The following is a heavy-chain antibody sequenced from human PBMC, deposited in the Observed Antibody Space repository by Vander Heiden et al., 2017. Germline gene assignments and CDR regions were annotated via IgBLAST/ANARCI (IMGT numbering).Heavy chain of an antibody. Sequence: EVQLVESGGGLVQPGRSLRLSCAASGFTFVDYAMHWVRQAPGKGLEWVSGISWNSGSIGYADSVKGRFTISRDNAKNSLYLQMNSLRAEDTALYYCAKVKYYYDSSGWVGAFDIWGQGTMVTVSS. D-gene: IGHD3-22*01. V-gene: IGHV3-9*01. CDR2: ISWNSGSI. CDR3: AKVKYYYDSSGWVGAFDI. J-gene: IGHJ3*02. CDR1: GFTFVDYA.